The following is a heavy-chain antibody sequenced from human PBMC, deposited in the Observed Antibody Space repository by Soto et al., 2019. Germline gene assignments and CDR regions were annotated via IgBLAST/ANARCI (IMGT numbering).Heavy chain of an antibody. CDR1: GGSISSSSYY. CDR3: ARNTYYDILTGYYAGSYPLFDP. Sequence: PSETLSLTCTVSGGSISSSSYYWGWIRQPPGKGLEWIGSIYYSGSTYYNPSLKSRVTISVDTSKNQFSLKLSSVTAADTAVYYCARNTYYDILTGYYAGSYPLFDPWGQGTLVTVSS. CDR2: IYYSGST. J-gene: IGHJ5*02. V-gene: IGHV4-39*07. D-gene: IGHD3-9*01.